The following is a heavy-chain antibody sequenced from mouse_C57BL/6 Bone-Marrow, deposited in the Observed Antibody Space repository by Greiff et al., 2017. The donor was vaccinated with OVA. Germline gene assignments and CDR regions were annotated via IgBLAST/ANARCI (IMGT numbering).Heavy chain of an antibody. CDR2: IYPGSGNT. V-gene: IGHV1-76*01. CDR1: GYTFTDYY. J-gene: IGHJ1*03. D-gene: IGHD1-1*01. Sequence: VQLQQSGAELVRPGASVKLSCKASGYTFTDYYINWVKQRPGQGLEWIARIYPGSGNTYYNEKFKGKATLTAEKSSSTAYMQLSSLTSEDSAVYFCARWPITTVVAEYFDVWGTGTTVTVSS. CDR3: ARWPITTVVAEYFDV.